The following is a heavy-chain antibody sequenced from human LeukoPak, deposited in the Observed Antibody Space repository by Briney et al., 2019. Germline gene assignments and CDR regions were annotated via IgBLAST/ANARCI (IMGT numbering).Heavy chain of an antibody. CDR3: ARLALVYGMDV. D-gene: IGHD2-8*02. CDR1: GFTFSSYS. Sequence: GGSLRLPCAASGFTFSSYSMNWVRQAPGKGLEWVSSISSSSSYIYYADSVKGRFTISRDNAKNSLYLQMNSLRAEDTAVYYCARLALVYGMDVWGKGTTVTVSS. J-gene: IGHJ6*04. CDR2: ISSSSSYI. V-gene: IGHV3-21*01.